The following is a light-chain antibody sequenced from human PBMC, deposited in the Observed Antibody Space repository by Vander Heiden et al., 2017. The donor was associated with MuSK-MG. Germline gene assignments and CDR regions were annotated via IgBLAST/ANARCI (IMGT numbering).Light chain of an antibody. CDR2: AAS. CDR1: QSISSY. CDR3: QQSYSTLLT. V-gene: IGKV1-39*01. Sequence: DIQMTQSPSSLSASVGDRVTITCRASQSISSYLNWYQQKPGKAPKLLIYAASSLQSGVPSRFSGSGSGTDFTLTISSLQPEDFATYYCQQSYSTLLTFGGWTKVEIK. J-gene: IGKJ4*01.